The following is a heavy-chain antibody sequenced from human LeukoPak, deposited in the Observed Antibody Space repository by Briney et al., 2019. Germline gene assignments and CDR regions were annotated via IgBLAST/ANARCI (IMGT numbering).Heavy chain of an antibody. D-gene: IGHD3-22*01. Sequence: GGSLRLSCAASGFTFSSYAMSWVRQAPGKGLEWVSAISGSGGSTYYADSVKGRFTISRDNSKNTLYLQMNSLRAEDTAVYYCAKRIEETYYYDSSGYYYPWAFDIWGQGTMVTVSS. CDR1: GFTFSSYA. CDR2: ISGSGGST. CDR3: AKRIEETYYYDSSGYYYPWAFDI. J-gene: IGHJ3*02. V-gene: IGHV3-23*01.